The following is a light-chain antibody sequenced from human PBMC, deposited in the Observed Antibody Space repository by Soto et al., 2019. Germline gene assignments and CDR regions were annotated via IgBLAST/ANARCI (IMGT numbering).Light chain of an antibody. CDR1: QGISSF. Sequence: IQLTQSPSSLSASVGDRVTITCRASQGISSFLAWYQQKPGKAPKLLIYGASTLQSGVPSRFSGSGAGTDFTLTIGSLPPEDFATYYCQQLNSFPMPFGPGTKVDIK. J-gene: IGKJ3*01. V-gene: IGKV1-9*01. CDR3: QQLNSFPMP. CDR2: GAS.